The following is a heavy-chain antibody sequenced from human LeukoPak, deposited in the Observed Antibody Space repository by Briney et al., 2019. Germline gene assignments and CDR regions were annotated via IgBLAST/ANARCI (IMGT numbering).Heavy chain of an antibody. Sequence: PSQTLSLTCAISGDSVSSNSAAWNWIRQSPSRGLEWLGRIYYRSKWYNDYAVSVKSRITINPDTSKNQFSLQLNSVTPEDTAVYYCARGTTEIYYYYYYMDVWGKGTTVTVSS. D-gene: IGHD1-1*01. CDR3: ARGTTEIYYYYYYMDV. V-gene: IGHV6-1*01. CDR1: GDSVSSNSAA. CDR2: IYYRSKWYN. J-gene: IGHJ6*03.